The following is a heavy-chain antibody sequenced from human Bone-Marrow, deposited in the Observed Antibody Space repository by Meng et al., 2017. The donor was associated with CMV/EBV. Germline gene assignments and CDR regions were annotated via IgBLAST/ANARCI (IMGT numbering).Heavy chain of an antibody. Sequence: SVKVSCKASGGTFSSYTISWVRQAPGQGLEWMGRIIPILGIANYAQKFQGRVKITADKSTSTAYMELSSLRSEDTAVYYCARVAITGTGEGLWLDYWGQGTLVTVSS. D-gene: IGHD1-20*01. CDR2: IIPILGIA. CDR1: GGTFSSYT. CDR3: ARVAITGTGEGLWLDY. J-gene: IGHJ4*02. V-gene: IGHV1-69*02.